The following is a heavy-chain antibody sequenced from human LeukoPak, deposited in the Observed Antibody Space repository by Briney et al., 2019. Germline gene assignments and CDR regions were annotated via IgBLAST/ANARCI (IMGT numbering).Heavy chain of an antibody. V-gene: IGHV4-59*01. CDR3: ARDSYYYDTSGYYYWFDP. D-gene: IGHD3-22*01. CDR2: IYYSGST. CDR1: GGSLSSYY. Sequence: SETLSLTCTVSGGSLSSYYWSWIRQPPGKGLEWIGYIYYSGSTNHNPSLKSRGTISVDTSKNQFSLKLNSVTAADTAVYYCARDSYYYDTSGYYYWFDPWGQGTLVTVSS. J-gene: IGHJ5*02.